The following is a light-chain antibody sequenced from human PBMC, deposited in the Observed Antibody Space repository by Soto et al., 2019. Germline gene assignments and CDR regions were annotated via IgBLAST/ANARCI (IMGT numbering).Light chain of an antibody. Sequence: QSVLTQPASVSGSPGQSITISCAGSGGDVGNYDLLSWYQQIPGKAPKLIIFEVNRRPSGVSDRFSASKSGFTASLTISGLQPEDEAVYFCSSYAGHVPKFGGGTKLTVL. CDR1: GGDVGNYDL. J-gene: IGLJ2*01. CDR2: EVN. V-gene: IGLV2-23*02. CDR3: SSYAGHVPK.